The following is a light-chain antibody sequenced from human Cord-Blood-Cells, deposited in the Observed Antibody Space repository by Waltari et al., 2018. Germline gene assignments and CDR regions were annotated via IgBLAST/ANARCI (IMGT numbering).Light chain of an antibody. CDR2: DVS. V-gene: IGLV2-11*01. Sequence: QSALPQPRSVSGSPGQSVTISCTGTSSDVGGYNYVSWYQQHPGTAPKLMIYDVSKRPSGVPDRFSGSKSGNTASLTISGLQAEDEADYYCCSYAGSYTLVFGGGTKLTVL. CDR3: CSYAGSYTLV. J-gene: IGLJ3*02. CDR1: SSDVGGYNY.